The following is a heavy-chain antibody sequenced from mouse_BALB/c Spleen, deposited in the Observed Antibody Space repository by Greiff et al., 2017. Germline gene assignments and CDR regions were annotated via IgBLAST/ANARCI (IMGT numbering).Heavy chain of an antibody. CDR1: GFSLTSYG. CDR2: IWAGGST. Sequence: VHLVESGPGLVAPSQSLSITCTVSGFSLTSYGVHWVRQPPGKGLEWLGVIWAGGSTNYNSALMSRLSISKDNSKSQVFLKMNSLQTDDTAMYYCARDPEFAYWGQGTLVTVSA. J-gene: IGHJ3*01. CDR3: ARDPEFAY. V-gene: IGHV2-9*02.